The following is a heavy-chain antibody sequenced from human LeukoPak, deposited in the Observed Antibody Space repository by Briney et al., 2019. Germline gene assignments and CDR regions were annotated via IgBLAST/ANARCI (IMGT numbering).Heavy chain of an antibody. J-gene: IGHJ5*02. D-gene: IGHD1-26*01. CDR1: GFTFSDYY. Sequence: GGSLRLSCAASGFTFSDYYMSWIRQAPGKGREGVSYISSSSSYTNYADSVKGRFTISRDNAKNSLYLQMNSLRAEDTAVYYCARGAQGDNWFDLWGQGTLVTVSS. V-gene: IGHV3-11*05. CDR2: ISSSSSYT. CDR3: ARGAQGDNWFDL.